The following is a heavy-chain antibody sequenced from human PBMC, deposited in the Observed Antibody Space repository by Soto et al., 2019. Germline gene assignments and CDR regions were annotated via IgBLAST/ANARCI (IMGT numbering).Heavy chain of an antibody. V-gene: IGHV3-7*03. Sequence: EVQLLESGGGLVQPGGSLRLSCAASGFTFSSYWMSWVRQAPGKGLEWVANIKQDGSEKYYVDSVKGRFTISRDNAKNSLYLQMNSLRAEDTAVYYCARDNFDWFPGWFGYWGQGTLVTVSS. D-gene: IGHD3-9*01. CDR2: IKQDGSEK. CDR1: GFTFSSYW. J-gene: IGHJ4*02. CDR3: ARDNFDWFPGWFGY.